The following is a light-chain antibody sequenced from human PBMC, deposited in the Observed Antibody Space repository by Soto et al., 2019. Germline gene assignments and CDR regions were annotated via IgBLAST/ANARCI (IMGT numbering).Light chain of an antibody. J-gene: IGLJ1*01. Sequence: QSALTQPASVSGSPGQSITISCTGTSSTVGGFNVVSWYQQHPGKAPKVIIYERIKRPSGVSNRFCGSNSGSTASLTTSGLQADDEADYYCCSYVGATTYVFGTGTKLTVL. CDR2: ERI. V-gene: IGLV2-23*01. CDR3: CSYVGATTYV. CDR1: SSTVGGFNV.